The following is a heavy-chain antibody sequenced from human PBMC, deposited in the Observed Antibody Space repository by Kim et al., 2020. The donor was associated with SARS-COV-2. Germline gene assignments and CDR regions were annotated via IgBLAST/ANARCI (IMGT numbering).Heavy chain of an antibody. CDR1: GGSISSGGYY. J-gene: IGHJ4*02. D-gene: IGHD2-15*01. CDR2: IYYSGST. CDR3: ARGVVAARKSFDY. Sequence: SETLSLTCTVSGGSISSGGYYWSWIRQHPGKGLEWIGYIYYSGSTYYNPSLKSRVTISVDTSKNQFSLKLSSVTAADTAVYYCARGVVAARKSFDYWGQGTLVTVSS. V-gene: IGHV4-31*03.